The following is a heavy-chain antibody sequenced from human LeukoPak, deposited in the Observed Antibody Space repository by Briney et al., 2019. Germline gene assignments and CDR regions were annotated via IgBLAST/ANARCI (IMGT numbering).Heavy chain of an antibody. D-gene: IGHD5-24*01. CDR1: GFTFNSDG. CDR2: IRYDGSYE. CDR3: AKDGGLHLYYYYNYMDI. Sequence: PGGSLRLSCAASGFTFNSDGMHWVRQAPGQELGWGAFIRYDGSYEYYADSVKGRFTISRDNSKTTLYLQMNSLRSEDTAVYYCAKDGGLHLYYYYNYMDIWGKGTTVTVSS. J-gene: IGHJ6*03. V-gene: IGHV3-30*02.